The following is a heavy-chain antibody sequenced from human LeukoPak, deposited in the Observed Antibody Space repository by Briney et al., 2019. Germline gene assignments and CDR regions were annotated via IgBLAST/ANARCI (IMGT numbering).Heavy chain of an antibody. Sequence: SETLSLTCAVYGGSFSTYYWSWIRQPPGKGLEWIGQINHSGNTNYNPSLKSRVTISVDTSKNQFSLKLTSVTAADTAVYYCARNSSSSRAFDIWGHGTRVTVSS. CDR2: INHSGNT. CDR3: ARNSSSSRAFDI. J-gene: IGHJ3*02. D-gene: IGHD6-13*01. V-gene: IGHV4-34*01. CDR1: GGSFSTYY.